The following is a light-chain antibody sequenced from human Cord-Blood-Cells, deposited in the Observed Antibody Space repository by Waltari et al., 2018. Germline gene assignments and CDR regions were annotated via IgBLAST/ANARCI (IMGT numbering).Light chain of an antibody. V-gene: IGKV3-11*01. J-gene: IGKJ1*01. CDR2: DAS. Sequence: EIVLTQSPATLSLSPGERATLSCRASQSVSSYLAWYQQKPGQAPRLLIYDASNRATGIPARFRGSGSGTDFTLTISGLEPEDFAVYYCQQRSNWPPWTFGQGTKVEIK. CDR1: QSVSSY. CDR3: QQRSNWPPWT.